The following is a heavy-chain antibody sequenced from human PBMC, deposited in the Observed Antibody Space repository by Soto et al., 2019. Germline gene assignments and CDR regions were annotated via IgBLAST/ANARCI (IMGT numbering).Heavy chain of an antibody. V-gene: IGHV3-23*01. CDR2: ISGSGGTT. CDR3: AKGGVWVHYGMDV. Sequence: EVQLLESGGGLVQPGGSLRLSCAASGLTFSSYAMNWVRQAPGKGLEWVSGISGSGGTTYYADSVKGRFTISRDNSKNTLYMEMNNLRADDTAVYHCAKGGVWVHYGMDVWGQGTTVTVSS. J-gene: IGHJ6*02. D-gene: IGHD3-16*01. CDR1: GLTFSSYA.